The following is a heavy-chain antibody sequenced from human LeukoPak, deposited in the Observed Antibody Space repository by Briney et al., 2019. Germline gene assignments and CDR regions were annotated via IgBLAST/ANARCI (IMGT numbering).Heavy chain of an antibody. CDR3: ARDRLTTVTTFHFDY. D-gene: IGHD4-17*01. CDR1: GFTFSTYA. CDR2: IWSDSTKK. V-gene: IGHV3-33*01. J-gene: IGHJ4*02. Sequence: GRSLRLSCAASGFTFSTYAMHWVRQAPGKGLEWVAVIWSDSTKKYYADSVRGRFTISRDNSKNTLYLQMSSLRAEDTAMYYCARDRLTTVTTFHFDYWGQGTLVTVSS.